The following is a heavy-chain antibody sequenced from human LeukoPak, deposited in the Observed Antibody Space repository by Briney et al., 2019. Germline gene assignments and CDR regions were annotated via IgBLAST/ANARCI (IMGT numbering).Heavy chain of an antibody. CDR2: IYYSGST. CDR3: ARDTDMVRGVIKRAFDI. CDR1: GGSISSSSYY. D-gene: IGHD3-10*01. J-gene: IGHJ3*02. Sequence: SETLSLTCTVSGGSISSSSYYWGWIRQPPGKGLEWIGSIYYSGSTYYNPSLKSRVTISVDTSKNQFSLKLSSVTAADTAVYYCARDTDMVRGVIKRAFDIWGQGTMVTVSS. V-gene: IGHV4-39*07.